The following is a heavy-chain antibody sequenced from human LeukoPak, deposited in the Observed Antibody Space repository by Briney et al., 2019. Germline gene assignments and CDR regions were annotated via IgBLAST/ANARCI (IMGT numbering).Heavy chain of an antibody. CDR1: GGTFSSYA. CDR2: IIPIFGTA. Sequence: SVKVSCKASGGTFSSYAISWVRQAPGQGLEWMGRIIPIFGTANYAQKFQGRVTITTDESTSTAYMELSSLRSEDTAVYYCARLGGSYHYYYYMDVWGKGTTVTVSS. D-gene: IGHD1-26*01. J-gene: IGHJ6*03. CDR3: ARLGGSYHYYYYMDV. V-gene: IGHV1-69*05.